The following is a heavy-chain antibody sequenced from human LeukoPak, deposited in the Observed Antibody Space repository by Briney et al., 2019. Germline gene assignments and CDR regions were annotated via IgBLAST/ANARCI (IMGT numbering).Heavy chain of an antibody. J-gene: IGHJ6*02. CDR2: INTNTGNP. Sequence: GASVKVSCKASGYTFTSYAMNWVRQAPGQGLEWMGWINTNTGNPTYAQGFTGRFVFSLDTSVSTAYLQISSLKAEDTAVYYCARAMVRGVIPLVDVWGQGTTVTVSS. CDR3: ARAMVRGVIPLVDV. D-gene: IGHD3-10*01. CDR1: GYTFTSYA. V-gene: IGHV7-4-1*02.